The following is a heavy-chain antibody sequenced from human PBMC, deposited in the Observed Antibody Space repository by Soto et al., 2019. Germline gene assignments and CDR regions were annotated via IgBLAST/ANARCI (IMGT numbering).Heavy chain of an antibody. J-gene: IGHJ3*02. CDR3: ARDHGGSDVAAFAI. D-gene: IGHD1-26*01. V-gene: IGHV3-48*03. CDR2: ISSSGNTM. CDR1: GFTFSRFE. Sequence: EVQLVESGGGLVQPGGSLRLSCAASGFTFSRFEMDWVRQAPGKGLEWVSYISSSGNTMHYADSVKGRFNISRDNARNSHFLSMNSLRAADTAVYYGARDHGGSDVAAFAIWGQGTIVAVAS.